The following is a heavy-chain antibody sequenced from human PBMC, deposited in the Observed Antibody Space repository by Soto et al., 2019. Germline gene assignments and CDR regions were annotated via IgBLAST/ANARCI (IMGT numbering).Heavy chain of an antibody. CDR3: XXXXXXXXATX. CDR1: GGSLSGYY. V-gene: IGHV4-34*06. Sequence: QVQLQQWGAGLLKPSETLSLNCAVTGGSLSGYYWSWIRQPPGKGLEWIGEVKEGGHTNYSPSLRAVGTISSYTSNNQLSLRLDSXXXXDTGVXXXXXXXXXXXATXWDQGSLVTVSS. D-gene: IGHD5-12*01. CDR2: VKEGGHT. J-gene: IGHJ4*02.